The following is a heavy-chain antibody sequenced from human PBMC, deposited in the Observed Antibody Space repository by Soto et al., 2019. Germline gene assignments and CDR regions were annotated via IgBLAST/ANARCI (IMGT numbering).Heavy chain of an antibody. Sequence: QLQLQESGPGLVKPSETLSLTCTVSGGSISSSSYYWGWIRQPPGKGLEWIGSIYYSGSTYYNPSLKSRVTISVDTSKNQFSLKLSSVTAADTAVYYCARQVYSSGWYGFDYWGQGTLVTVSS. CDR3: ARQVYSSGWYGFDY. CDR2: IYYSGST. D-gene: IGHD6-19*01. CDR1: GGSISSSSYY. V-gene: IGHV4-39*01. J-gene: IGHJ4*02.